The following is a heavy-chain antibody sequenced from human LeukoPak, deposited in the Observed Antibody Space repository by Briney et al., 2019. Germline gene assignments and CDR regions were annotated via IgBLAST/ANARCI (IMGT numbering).Heavy chain of an antibody. Sequence: GGSLRLSCAASGFTFSSYSMNWVRQAPGKGLEWVSSISSSSSYIYYADSVKGRFTISRDNAKNSLYLQMNSLRDEDTAVYYCARGPVWSGNYYMDVWGKGTTVTVSS. J-gene: IGHJ6*03. D-gene: IGHD3-3*01. CDR2: ISSSSSYI. CDR1: GFTFSSYS. CDR3: ARGPVWSGNYYMDV. V-gene: IGHV3-21*01.